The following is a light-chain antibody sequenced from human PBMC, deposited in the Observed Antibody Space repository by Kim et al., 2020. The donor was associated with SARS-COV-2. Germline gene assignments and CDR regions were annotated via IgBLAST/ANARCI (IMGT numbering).Light chain of an antibody. CDR2: YDS. Sequence: SYELTQPTSASVAPGKTARITCGGNNIGRKSVHWYQQKPGQAPVLVIYYDSDRPSGIPERFSGSNSGNTATLTISRVEAGDEADYYCQVWDSSSDHPVFGGGTQLTVL. CDR3: QVWDSSSDHPV. V-gene: IGLV3-21*04. CDR1: NIGRKS. J-gene: IGLJ3*02.